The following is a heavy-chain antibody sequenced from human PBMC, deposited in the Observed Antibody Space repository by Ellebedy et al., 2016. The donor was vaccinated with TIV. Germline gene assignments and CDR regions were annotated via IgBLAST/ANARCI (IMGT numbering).Heavy chain of an antibody. CDR2: IRNQANSYST. CDR3: VRVNLGATTRFLDY. V-gene: IGHV3-72*01. J-gene: IGHJ4*02. Sequence: GESLKISCAASGFTFSDHYMDWVRQAPGKGLEWVGRIRNQANSYSTEYVASVKGRFLISRDDSKNSLYLQMHSLKIEDTAVYYCVRVNLGATTRFLDYWGQGTLVIVSS. CDR1: GFTFSDHY. D-gene: IGHD1-26*01.